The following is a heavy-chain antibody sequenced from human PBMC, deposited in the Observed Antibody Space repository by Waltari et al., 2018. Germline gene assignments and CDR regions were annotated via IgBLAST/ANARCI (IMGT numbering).Heavy chain of an antibody. D-gene: IGHD3-22*01. J-gene: IGHJ5*02. Sequence: EVQLVESGGGLVQPGGSLRLSCAVSGFTFSTSWNHWVRQAPGKGLVWVSRINTDGSSKSYAESVKGRFTISRDNAKNMLYLEMGSLRVEDTAVYYCAIMGSGSTWGQGTLVTVSS. CDR2: INTDGSSK. CDR3: AIMGSGST. CDR1: GFTFSTSW. V-gene: IGHV3-74*01.